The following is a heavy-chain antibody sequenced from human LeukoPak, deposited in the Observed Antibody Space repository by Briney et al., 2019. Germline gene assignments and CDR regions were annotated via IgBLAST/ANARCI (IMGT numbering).Heavy chain of an antibody. CDR1: AFIFSGHW. J-gene: IGHJ6*02. V-gene: IGHV3-7*03. CDR2: IKEDGSER. Sequence: GGSLRLSCEGSAFIFSGHWMNWVRQTPGKGLEWVASIKEDGSERQYVDSVKGRFSISRDNAKNSLYLQMNSLRAEDTALYHCARNNGMDVWGQGTTVIVSS. CDR3: ARNNGMDV.